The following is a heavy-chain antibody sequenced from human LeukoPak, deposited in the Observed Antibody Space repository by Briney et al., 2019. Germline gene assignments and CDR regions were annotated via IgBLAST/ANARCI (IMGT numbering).Heavy chain of an antibody. CDR2: ISSSSSYI. CDR1: GFTFSDYY. CDR3: AREWEDSSGYFDY. V-gene: IGHV3-11*06. Sequence: GGSLRLSCAASGFTFSDYYMSWIRQAPGKGLEWVSSISSSSSYIYYADSVKGRFTISRDNAKNSLYLQMNSLRAEDTAVYYCAREWEDSSGYFDYWGQGTLVTVSS. D-gene: IGHD3-22*01. J-gene: IGHJ4*02.